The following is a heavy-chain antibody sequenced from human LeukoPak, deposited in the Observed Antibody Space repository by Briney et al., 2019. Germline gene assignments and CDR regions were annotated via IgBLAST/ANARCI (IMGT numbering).Heavy chain of an antibody. D-gene: IGHD3-10*01. V-gene: IGHV5-51*01. CDR2: LYPGDSDT. CDR3: ARGYYGSSGFDY. J-gene: IGHJ4*02. CDR1: GYNFTSYW. Sequence: SGESLKISCKSSGYNFTSYWIGWVRQMPGKGLEWLGILYPGDSDTRYSPPFQGQVTTSADKSISTAYLQWSSLQASDTAIYYCARGYYGSSGFDYWGQGTLVTVSS.